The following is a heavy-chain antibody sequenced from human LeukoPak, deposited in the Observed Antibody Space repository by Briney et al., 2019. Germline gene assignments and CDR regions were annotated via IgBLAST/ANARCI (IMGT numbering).Heavy chain of an antibody. Sequence: GRSLRLSCAASGFTFDDYAMHWVRHAPGKGLEWVSGISWNSGSIGYADSVKGRFTISRDNAKNSLYLQMNSLRAEDTALYYCAKDIGVLRYSSSWANFDYWGQGTLVTVSS. CDR3: AKDIGVLRYSSSWANFDY. CDR1: GFTFDDYA. D-gene: IGHD6-13*01. J-gene: IGHJ4*02. CDR2: ISWNSGSI. V-gene: IGHV3-9*01.